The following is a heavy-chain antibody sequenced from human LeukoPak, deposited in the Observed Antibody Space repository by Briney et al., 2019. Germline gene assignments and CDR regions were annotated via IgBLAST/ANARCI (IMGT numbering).Heavy chain of an antibody. V-gene: IGHV4-34*01. D-gene: IGHD2-2*01. CDR1: GGSFSGYY. CDR3: ARRNIVVVPAATIYYYYMDV. CDR2: INHSGST. J-gene: IGHJ6*03. Sequence: SETLSLTCAVYGGSFSGYYWSWIRQPPGKGLEWIGEINHSGSTNYNPSLKSRVTISVDTSKNQFSLKLSSVTAADTAVYYCARRNIVVVPAATIYYYYMDVWGKGTTVTISS.